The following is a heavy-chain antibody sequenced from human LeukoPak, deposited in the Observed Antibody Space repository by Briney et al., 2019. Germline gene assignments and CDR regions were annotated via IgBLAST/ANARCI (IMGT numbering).Heavy chain of an antibody. J-gene: IGHJ4*02. V-gene: IGHV3-64D*06. D-gene: IGHD6-19*01. CDR3: VNQISGWVY. CDR1: GFTFSTLP. Sequence: GGSLRLSCSASGFTFSTLPMHWVRQAPGKGLEYVSGSSSSGGSTCYADSAKGRFIISRDNSMNTLYLRMSSLRPEDTAVYYCVNQISGWVYWGQGTLVTVSS. CDR2: SSSSGGST.